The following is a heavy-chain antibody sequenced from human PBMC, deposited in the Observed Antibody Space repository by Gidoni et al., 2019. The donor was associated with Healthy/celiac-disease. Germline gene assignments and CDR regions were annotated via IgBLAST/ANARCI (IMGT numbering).Heavy chain of an antibody. CDR2: ISGSGGST. Sequence: EVQLLESGGGLVQPGGCLRLSCAAAGFTFSSYAMSWVRQAPGKGLEWVSPISGSGGSTYYADSVKGRFTIFRDNSKNTLYLQMNSLRAEDTAVYYCAKDCAMIVVVNTCDYWGQGTLVTVSS. CDR1: GFTFSSYA. CDR3: AKDCAMIVVVNTCDY. D-gene: IGHD3-22*01. V-gene: IGHV3-23*01. J-gene: IGHJ4*02.